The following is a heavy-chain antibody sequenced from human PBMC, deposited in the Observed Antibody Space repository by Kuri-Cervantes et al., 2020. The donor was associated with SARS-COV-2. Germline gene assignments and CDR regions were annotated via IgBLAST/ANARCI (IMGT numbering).Heavy chain of an antibody. CDR1: GYTFTSYG. D-gene: IGHD2-2*02. V-gene: IGHV1-3*01. CDR2: INPGDGGT. CDR3: ARAIVVVPAAIRSGYDYYYYYGMDV. Sequence: ASVKVSCKTSGYTFTSYGINWVRQVPGQRLEWMGWINPGDGGTRQSQKFQGRVTLTRDTSASTAYMELNSLASEDTAVYYCARAIVVVPAAIRSGYDYYYYYGMDVWGQGTTVTVSS. J-gene: IGHJ6*02.